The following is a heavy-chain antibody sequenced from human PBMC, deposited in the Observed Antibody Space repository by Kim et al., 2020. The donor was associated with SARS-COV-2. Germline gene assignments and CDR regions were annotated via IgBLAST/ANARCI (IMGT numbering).Heavy chain of an antibody. CDR3: ARGEPYGGNSFDY. D-gene: IGHD4-17*01. Sequence: SQKFQGRVTIARDTSASTAYMELSSLRSEDTAVYYCARGEPYGGNSFDYWGQGTLVTVSS. V-gene: IGHV1-3*01. J-gene: IGHJ4*02.